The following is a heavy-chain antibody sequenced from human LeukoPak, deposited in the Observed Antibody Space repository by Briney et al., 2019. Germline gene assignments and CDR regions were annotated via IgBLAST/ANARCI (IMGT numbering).Heavy chain of an antibody. J-gene: IGHJ4*02. Sequence: PGGSLRLPCAASGFIFSTYGMHWVRQAPGKGLVWVSRSKNDGRSTSYADSVKGRFTISRDSAKNTLFLQMDSLRAEDTAVYYCARAGYSSGWYYFDYWGQGTLVTVSS. D-gene: IGHD6-19*01. V-gene: IGHV3-74*01. CDR3: ARAGYSSGWYYFDY. CDR2: SKNDGRST. CDR1: GFIFSTYG.